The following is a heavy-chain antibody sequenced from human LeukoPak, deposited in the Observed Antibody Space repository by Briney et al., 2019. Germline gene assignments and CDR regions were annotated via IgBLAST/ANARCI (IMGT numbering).Heavy chain of an antibody. CDR3: AKDLLRIVNY. D-gene: IGHD1-26*01. J-gene: IGHJ4*02. CDR1: GFTFSSYS. CDR2: ISSSSSTI. Sequence: GGSLRLSCAASGFTFSSYSMNWVRQTPGKGLEWVSYISSSSSTIYYADSVKGRFTISRDNAKNSLYLQMNSLRAEDTAVYYCAKDLLRIVNYWGQGTLVTVSS. V-gene: IGHV3-48*04.